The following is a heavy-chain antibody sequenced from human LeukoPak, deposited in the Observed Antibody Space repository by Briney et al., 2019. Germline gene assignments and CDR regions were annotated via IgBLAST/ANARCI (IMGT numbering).Heavy chain of an antibody. J-gene: IGHJ3*02. Sequence: SETLSLTCTVSGGSISSYYWSWIRQPPGKGLEWIGYIYYSGSTNYNPSLKSRVTISVDTSKNQFSLKLSSVTAADTAVYYCARVAPRSNAFDIWGQGTMVTVSS. D-gene: IGHD1-26*01. CDR2: IYYSGST. CDR3: ARVAPRSNAFDI. V-gene: IGHV4-59*01. CDR1: GGSISSYY.